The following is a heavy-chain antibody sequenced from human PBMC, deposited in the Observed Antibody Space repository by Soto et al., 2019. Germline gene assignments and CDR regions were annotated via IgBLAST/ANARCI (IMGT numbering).Heavy chain of an antibody. CDR1: GGSISSYY. J-gene: IGHJ4*02. CDR2: IYTSGST. V-gene: IGHV4-4*07. D-gene: IGHD1-26*01. Sequence: PSETLSLTCTVSGGSISSYYWSWIRQPAGKGLEWIGRIYTSGSTNYNPSLKSRVTMSVDTSKNQFSLKLSSVTAADTAMYYCARHHVRGRTIAGAAEFWGQGTLVTVSS. CDR3: ARHHVRGRTIAGAAEF.